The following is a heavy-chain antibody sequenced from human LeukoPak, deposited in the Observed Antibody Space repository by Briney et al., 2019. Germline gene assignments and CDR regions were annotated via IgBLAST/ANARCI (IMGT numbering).Heavy chain of an antibody. CDR2: IFHSGST. CDR1: GGSISSNNW. Sequence: SGTLSLTCAVSGGSISSNNWWSWVRQPPGKGLEWIGEIFHSGSTNYNPSLKSRVTISVDTSKNQFSLKLSSVTAADTAVYYCARAGSSGSYSTYYYYYMDVWGKGTTVTVSS. D-gene: IGHD3-10*01. CDR3: ARAGSSGSYSTYYYYYMDV. V-gene: IGHV4-4*02. J-gene: IGHJ6*03.